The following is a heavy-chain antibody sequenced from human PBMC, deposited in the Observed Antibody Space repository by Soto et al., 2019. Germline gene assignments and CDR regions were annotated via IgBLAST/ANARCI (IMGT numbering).Heavy chain of an antibody. CDR3: ARFRAWSYCSGCSCHHMTPVDSFDI. Sequence: EVQLVESGGGLVQPGGSLRLSCAASGFTFSSYSMNWVRQAPGKGLVRVSYISSSSSTIYYADSVKGRFTNSRDNAKNSLYVQMNSLGDEDTAVYYCARFRAWSYCSGCSCHHMTPVDSFDIWGHGTIVIVGS. V-gene: IGHV3-48*02. D-gene: IGHD2-15*01. CDR2: ISSSSSTI. CDR1: GFTFSSYS. J-gene: IGHJ3*02.